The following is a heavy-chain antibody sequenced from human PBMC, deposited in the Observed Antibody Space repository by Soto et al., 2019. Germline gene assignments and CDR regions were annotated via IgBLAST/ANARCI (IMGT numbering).Heavy chain of an antibody. CDR2: INPNSGGT. V-gene: IGHV1-2*02. Sequence: ASVKVSCKASGYTFTGYYMHWVRQATGQGLEWMGWINPNSGGTNYAQKFQGRVTMTRDTSISTAYMELSRLRSDDTAVYYCATAIVVVPAAIVWDYGMDVWGQGTTVTVSS. D-gene: IGHD2-2*01. CDR1: GYTFTGYY. J-gene: IGHJ6*02. CDR3: ATAIVVVPAAIVWDYGMDV.